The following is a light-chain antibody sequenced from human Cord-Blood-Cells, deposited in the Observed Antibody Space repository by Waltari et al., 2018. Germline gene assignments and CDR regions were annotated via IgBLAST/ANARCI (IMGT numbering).Light chain of an antibody. J-gene: IGKJ3*01. Sequence: DIQMTQSPSSLSVSVGDRVTITCRASQGISNYLSLYQQKPGKVPKLLIYASSTLQSGVPSRFSGSGSGTDFTPTIRSLQPEDVATYYCQKYNSAPIFTFGPGTKVDIK. V-gene: IGKV1-27*01. CDR3: QKYNSAPIFT. CDR1: QGISNY. CDR2: ASS.